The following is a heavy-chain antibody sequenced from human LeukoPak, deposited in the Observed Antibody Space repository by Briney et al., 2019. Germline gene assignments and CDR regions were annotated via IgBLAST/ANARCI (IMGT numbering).Heavy chain of an antibody. CDR2: ISYDGSNK. CDR3: AREEGIDY. CDR1: GFTFSSYA. Sequence: PGRSLRLSCAASGFTFSSYAMHWVRQAPGKGLEWVAVISYDGSNKYYADSVKGRFTISRDNSKNTLYLQMNSLRAEDTAVYYCAREEGIDYWGQGTLVTVSS. V-gene: IGHV3-30-3*01. D-gene: IGHD3-10*01. J-gene: IGHJ4*02.